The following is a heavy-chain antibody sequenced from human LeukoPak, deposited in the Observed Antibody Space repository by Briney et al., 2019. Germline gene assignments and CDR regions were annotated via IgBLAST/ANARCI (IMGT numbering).Heavy chain of an antibody. J-gene: IGHJ6*02. CDR3: ARVLLWFGEALDYGMDV. V-gene: IGHV3-21*01. D-gene: IGHD3-10*01. CDR1: GFTFSSYN. Sequence: GGSLRLSCAASGFTFSSYNMNWVRQAPGKGLEWVSFIGSSSTYIYNADSVKGRFTISRDNAKNSLYLQMNSLRVEDTAVYYCARVLLWFGEALDYGMDVWGQGTTVTVSS. CDR2: IGSSSTYI.